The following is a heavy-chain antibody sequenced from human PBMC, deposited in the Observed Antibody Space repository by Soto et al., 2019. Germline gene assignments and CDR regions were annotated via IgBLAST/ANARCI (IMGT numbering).Heavy chain of an antibody. CDR2: IWYDGSNK. J-gene: IGHJ6*02. Sequence: GGSLRLSCAASGFTFSSYGMHWVRQAPGKGLEWVAVIWYDGSNKYYADSVKGRFTISRDNSKNTLYLQMNSLRAEDTAVYYCARDNRGYSYGQHLYYYYGMDVWGQGTTVTVSS. V-gene: IGHV3-33*01. CDR1: GFTFSSYG. CDR3: ARDNRGYSYGQHLYYYYGMDV. D-gene: IGHD5-18*01.